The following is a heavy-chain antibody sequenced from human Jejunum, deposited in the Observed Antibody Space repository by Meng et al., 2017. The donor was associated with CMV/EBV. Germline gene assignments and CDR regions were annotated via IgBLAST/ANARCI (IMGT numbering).Heavy chain of an antibody. J-gene: IGHJ4*02. V-gene: IGHV4-34*01. CDR3: ARKYCGSSNCYPFDY. Sequence: GGSFSGSYWGWIRQSPGQGLEWIGQINHSGSASYNPSLRRRVTISEDTSKNQFSLRLTSVTAADTAIYYCARKYCGSSNCYPFDYWGQGELVTVSS. CDR1: GGSFSGSY. CDR2: INHSGSA. D-gene: IGHD2-2*01.